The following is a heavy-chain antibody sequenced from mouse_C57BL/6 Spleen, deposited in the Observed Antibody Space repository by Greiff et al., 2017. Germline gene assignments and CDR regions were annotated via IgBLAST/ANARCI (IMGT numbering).Heavy chain of an antibody. CDR1: GYTFTDYY. D-gene: IGHD3-2*02. Sequence: EVQLQQSGPELVKPGASVKISCTASGYTFTDYYMNWVRQTPGKSLEWVGDISPNNGGTSYNQKFKGKSTVTVDKSSSKAYMELRSLTSEDSAVYYCARGWVDSPGYGGAWLAYWGQGTLVTVSA. V-gene: IGHV1-26*01. CDR3: ARGWVDSPGYGGAWLAY. J-gene: IGHJ3*01. CDR2: ISPNNGGT.